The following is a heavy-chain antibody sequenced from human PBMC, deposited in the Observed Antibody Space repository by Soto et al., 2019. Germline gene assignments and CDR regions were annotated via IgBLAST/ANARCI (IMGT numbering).Heavy chain of an antibody. Sequence: EVQLLESGGGLVQPGGSLRLSCAASGFTFSSYAMSWVRQAPGKGLEWVSAISGSGGSTYYADSVKGRFTISRDNSKNTLYLRMNSLRAEDTAVYYCAKLPYYDFWSGYRIDYWGQGTLVTVSS. J-gene: IGHJ4*02. CDR3: AKLPYYDFWSGYRIDY. V-gene: IGHV3-23*01. CDR1: GFTFSSYA. D-gene: IGHD3-3*01. CDR2: ISGSGGST.